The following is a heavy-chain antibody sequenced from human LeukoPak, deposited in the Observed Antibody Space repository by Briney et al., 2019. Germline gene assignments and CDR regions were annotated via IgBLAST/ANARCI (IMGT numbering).Heavy chain of an antibody. CDR1: GLAFGSYS. D-gene: IGHD2-2*01. Sequence: LRLSCVASGLAFGSYSMHWVRQPPGKGLEWIGEIYHSGSTNYNPSLESRVTVSVDKSKNQFSLDLSSVTAADTAVYYCARFCGSTSWHSGYYYGIDVWGQGTTVTVSS. CDR3: ARFCGSTSWHSGYYYGIDV. CDR2: IYHSGST. J-gene: IGHJ6*02. V-gene: IGHV4/OR15-8*01.